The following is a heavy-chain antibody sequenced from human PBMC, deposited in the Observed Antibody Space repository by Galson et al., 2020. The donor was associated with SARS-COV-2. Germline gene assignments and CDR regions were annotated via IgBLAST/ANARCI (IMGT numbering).Heavy chain of an antibody. V-gene: IGHV1-18*01. D-gene: IGHD4-4*01. J-gene: IGHJ6*02. CDR1: GYTFTSYG. CDR2: ISAYNGNT. CDR3: ARNLGYSNYFTGYYYYGMDV. Sequence: ASVKVSCKASGYTFTSYGISWVRQAPGQGLEWMGWISAYNGNTNYAQKLQGRVTMTTDTSTSTAYMELRSLRSDDTAVYYCARNLGYSNYFTGYYYYGMDVWGQGTTVTVSS.